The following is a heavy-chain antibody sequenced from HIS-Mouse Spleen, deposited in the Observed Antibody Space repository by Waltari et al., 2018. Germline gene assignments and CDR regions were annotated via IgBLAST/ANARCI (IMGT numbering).Heavy chain of an antibody. CDR3: AGPEKGPAGGAFDI. CDR2: INHSGST. V-gene: IGHV4-34*01. CDR1: AGSFSCYY. Sequence: QVQLQQWGAGLLKPSETLSLTCAVYAGSFSCYYWSWIRQPPGKGLEWIGEINHSGSTNYNPSLKSRVTISVDTSKNQFSLKLSSVTAADTAVYYCAGPEKGPAGGAFDIWGQGTMVTVSS. D-gene: IGHD2-2*01. J-gene: IGHJ3*02.